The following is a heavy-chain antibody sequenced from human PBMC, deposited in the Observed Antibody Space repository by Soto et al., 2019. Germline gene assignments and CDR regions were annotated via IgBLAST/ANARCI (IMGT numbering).Heavy chain of an antibody. Sequence: PSETLSLTCAVYGGSFGGPYFIWIRQPPGKGLEWIGEISHSGSTNYNPSLKSRVTISVDTSKNHVSLNLNSVTAADTAVYYCARGWGFGFDPWGQGILVTVSS. D-gene: IGHD3-10*01. CDR2: ISHSGST. V-gene: IGHV4-34*01. J-gene: IGHJ5*02. CDR1: GGSFGGPY. CDR3: ARGWGFGFDP.